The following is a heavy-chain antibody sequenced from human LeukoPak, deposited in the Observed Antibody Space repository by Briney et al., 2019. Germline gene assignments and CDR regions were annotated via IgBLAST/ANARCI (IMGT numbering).Heavy chain of an antibody. V-gene: IGHV3-7*01. CDR2: IKQDGSEK. CDR1: GFTFSSYW. J-gene: IGHJ5*02. D-gene: IGHD2-15*01. Sequence: GGSLRLSCAASGFTFSSYWMSWVRQAPGKGLEWVANIKQDGSEKYYVGSVKGRFTISRDNAKNSLYLQMNSLRAEDTAVYYCARVRFPLGYCSGGSCYERGWFDPWGQGTLVTVSS. CDR3: ARVRFPLGYCSGGSCYERGWFDP.